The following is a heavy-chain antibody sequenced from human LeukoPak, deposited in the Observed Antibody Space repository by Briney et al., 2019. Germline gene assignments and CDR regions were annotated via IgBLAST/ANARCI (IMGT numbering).Heavy chain of an antibody. D-gene: IGHD6-13*01. CDR1: GGSISSYY. V-gene: IGHV4-59*01. Sequence: SETLSLTCTVSGGSISSYYWSWIRQPPGKGLEWIGYIYYSGSTNYNPSLKSRVTISVDTSKNQFSLKLSSVAAADTAVYYCACFSSSWYPYYYGMDVWGQGTTVTVS. CDR3: ACFSSSWYPYYYGMDV. J-gene: IGHJ6*02. CDR2: IYYSGST.